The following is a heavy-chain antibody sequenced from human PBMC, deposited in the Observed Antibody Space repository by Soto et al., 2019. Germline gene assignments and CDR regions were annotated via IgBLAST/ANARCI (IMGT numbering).Heavy chain of an antibody. CDR2: IENSGST. V-gene: IGHV4-4*07. D-gene: IGHD3-3*01. Sequence: SETLSLTCTVSGGSISNYFCNWIRQPAGKGLEWIGRIENSGSTNYNPSLKSRITMSADTSRNQFSLKLNSVTAADTAVYYCARGGQDFWSGPFDYWGQGALVTVSS. J-gene: IGHJ4*02. CDR1: GGSISNYF. CDR3: ARGGQDFWSGPFDY.